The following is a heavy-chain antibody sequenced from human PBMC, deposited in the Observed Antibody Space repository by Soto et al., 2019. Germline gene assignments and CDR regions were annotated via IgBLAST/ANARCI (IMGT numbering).Heavy chain of an antibody. J-gene: IGHJ4*02. CDR2: INHSGST. V-gene: IGHV4-34*01. Sequence: SETLSLTCAVYGGSFSGYYWSWIRQPPGKGLEWIGEINHSGSTNYNPSLKSRVTISVDTSKNQFSLKLSSVTAADTAVYYCARGRRGLGGTYYFDYWGQGTLVTVSS. CDR1: GGSFSGYY. D-gene: IGHD1-1*01. CDR3: ARGRRGLGGTYYFDY.